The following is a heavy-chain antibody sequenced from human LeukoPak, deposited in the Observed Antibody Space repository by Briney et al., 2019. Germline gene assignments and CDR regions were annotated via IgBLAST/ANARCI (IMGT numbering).Heavy chain of an antibody. V-gene: IGHV3-23*01. J-gene: IGHJ4*01. CDR1: GFTFSNSA. D-gene: IGHD6-19*01. Sequence: GGSLRLSCAASGFTFSNSAMSWVRQAPGKGLEWVSTLSGSGITTYYADSVKGRFTISRDNSKNTLYLQMNSPRAEDMAVYYCAKGIYSSGWSYFDYWGHGTLVTVSS. CDR2: LSGSGITT. CDR3: AKGIYSSGWSYFDY.